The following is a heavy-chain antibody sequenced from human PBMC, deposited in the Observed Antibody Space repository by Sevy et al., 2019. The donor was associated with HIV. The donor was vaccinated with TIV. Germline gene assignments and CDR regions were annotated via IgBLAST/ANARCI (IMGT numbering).Heavy chain of an antibody. D-gene: IGHD1-26*01. CDR3: ATALWELHRPADY. J-gene: IGHJ4*02. V-gene: IGHV1-24*01. CDR1: GYTLTELS. Sequence: ASVKVSCKVSGYTLTELSMHWVRQAPGKGLEWMGGFDPEDGETIYAQTFQGRVTMTEDTSTDTAYMELSSLRSEDTAVYYCATALWELHRPADYWGQGTLVTVSS. CDR2: FDPEDGET.